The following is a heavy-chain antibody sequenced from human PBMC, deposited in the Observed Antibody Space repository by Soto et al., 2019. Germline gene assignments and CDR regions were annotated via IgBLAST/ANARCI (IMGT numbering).Heavy chain of an antibody. CDR2: IIPIFGTA. CDR3: AREDGDYPDYYYGMDV. Sequence: QVQLVQSGAEVKKPGSSVKVSCKASGGTFSSYAISWVRQAPGQGLEWMGGIIPIFGTANYAQKFQGRVTITADESTSTADMELSSLRSEDTAVYYCAREDGDYPDYYYGMDVWGQGTTVTVSS. J-gene: IGHJ6*02. V-gene: IGHV1-69*01. D-gene: IGHD4-17*01. CDR1: GGTFSSYA.